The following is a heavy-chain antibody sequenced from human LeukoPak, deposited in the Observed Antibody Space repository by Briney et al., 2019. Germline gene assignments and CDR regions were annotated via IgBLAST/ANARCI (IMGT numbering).Heavy chain of an antibody. CDR3: AKVGEGGYYFDY. D-gene: IGHD2-21*01. J-gene: IGHJ4*02. Sequence: GGSLRLSCAASGFTFSSYAMHWVRQAPGKGLEWVAVISYDGSNKYYADSVKGRFTISRDNSKNTLYLQMNSLRAEDTAVYYCAKVGEGGYYFDYWGQGTLVTVSS. V-gene: IGHV3-30*04. CDR2: ISYDGSNK. CDR1: GFTFSSYA.